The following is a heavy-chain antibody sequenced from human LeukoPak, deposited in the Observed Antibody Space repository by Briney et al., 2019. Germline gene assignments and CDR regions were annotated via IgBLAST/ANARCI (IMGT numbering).Heavy chain of an antibody. Sequence: PGGSLRLSCAASGFTFSIYWVHWVRQAPGKGLVWVSSINSDGSSTSCADSVKGRFTISRDNAKNSLYLQMNSLRAEDTAVYYRAREHWAVGATRGVGYWGQGTLVTVSS. J-gene: IGHJ4*02. CDR3: AREHWAVGATRGVGY. CDR2: INSDGSST. D-gene: IGHD1-26*01. V-gene: IGHV3-74*01. CDR1: GFTFSIYW.